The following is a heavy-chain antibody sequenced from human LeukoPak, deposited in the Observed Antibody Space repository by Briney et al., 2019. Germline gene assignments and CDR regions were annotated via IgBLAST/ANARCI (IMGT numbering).Heavy chain of an antibody. J-gene: IGHJ4*02. V-gene: IGHV1-2*02. CDR1: GYTFTDYY. CDR3: ARVGYFGSGSYCPY. D-gene: IGHD3-10*01. Sequence: ASVKVSCKASGYTFTDYYIHWVRQAPEQGLEWMGWINPSNGGTNFAQEFQGRVTMTRDTSISTAYMELSRLTSDDTAVYYCARVGYFGSGSYCPYWGQGTLVTVSS. CDR2: INPSNGGT.